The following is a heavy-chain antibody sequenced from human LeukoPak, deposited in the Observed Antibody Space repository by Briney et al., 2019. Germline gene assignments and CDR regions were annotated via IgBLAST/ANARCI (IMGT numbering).Heavy chain of an antibody. Sequence: GGSLRLSCAASGFTFSSYWMSWVRQAPGKGLEWVANIKQDGSEKYCVDSVKGRFTISRDNAKNSLYLQMNSLRAEDTAVYYCARVGVTRAGYFDYWGQGTLVTVSS. CDR1: GFTFSSYW. CDR2: IKQDGSEK. V-gene: IGHV3-7*01. J-gene: IGHJ4*02. CDR3: ARVGVTRAGYFDY. D-gene: IGHD6-13*01.